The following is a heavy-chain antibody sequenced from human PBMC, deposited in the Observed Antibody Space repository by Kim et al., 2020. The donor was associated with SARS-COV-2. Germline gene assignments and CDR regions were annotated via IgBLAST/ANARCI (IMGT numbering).Heavy chain of an antibody. J-gene: IGHJ4*02. D-gene: IGHD2-15*01. V-gene: IGHV1-3*01. CDR3: ARGRYCSGGSCPDY. Sequence: SQKFQGRVTITRDTSASTAYMELSSLRSEDTAVYYCARGRYCSGGSCPDYWGQGTLVTVSS.